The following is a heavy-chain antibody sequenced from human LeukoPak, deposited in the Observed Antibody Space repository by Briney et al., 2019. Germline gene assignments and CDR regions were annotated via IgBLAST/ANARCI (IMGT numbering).Heavy chain of an antibody. D-gene: IGHD2-15*01. J-gene: IGHJ3*02. V-gene: IGHV4-59*08. CDR1: GGSISSYY. CDR2: IYYSGST. Sequence: PSETLCLTCTVSGGSISSYYWSWIRQPPGKGLEWIGYIYYSGSTNYNPSLKSRVTISVDTSKNQFSLKLSSVTAADTAVYYCARHEKLLGDAFDIWGQGTMVTVSS. CDR3: ARHEKLLGDAFDI.